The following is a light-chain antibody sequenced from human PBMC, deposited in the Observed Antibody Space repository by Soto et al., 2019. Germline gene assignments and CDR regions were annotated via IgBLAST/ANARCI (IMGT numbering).Light chain of an antibody. CDR1: SSDVGGYSY. CDR2: AVT. J-gene: IGLJ1*01. CDR3: SSYTSSSTL. V-gene: IGLV2-14*01. Sequence: VLTQPASVSGSPGQSITISCTGTSSDVGGYSYVSWYQQHPGKAPKLMIYAVTDRPSGVSSRFSGSKSGNTASLTISGLQAEDEADYYCSSYTSSSTLFGTGTKVTV.